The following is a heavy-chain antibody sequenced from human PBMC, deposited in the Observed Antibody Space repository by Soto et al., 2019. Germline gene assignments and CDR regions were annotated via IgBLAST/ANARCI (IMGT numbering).Heavy chain of an antibody. CDR2: ISSSSSYT. CDR3: ARVWAGYCSPGNGVCYYYGMDV. V-gene: IGHV3-11*06. CDR1: GFTFSDYY. D-gene: IGHD2-15*01. Sequence: GGSLRLSCAASGFTFSDYYMSWIRQAPGKGLEWVSYISSSSSYTNYADSVKGRFTISRDNAKNSLYLQMNSLRAEDTAVYYCARVWAGYCSPGNGVCYYYGMDVWGQGTTVTVSS. J-gene: IGHJ6*02.